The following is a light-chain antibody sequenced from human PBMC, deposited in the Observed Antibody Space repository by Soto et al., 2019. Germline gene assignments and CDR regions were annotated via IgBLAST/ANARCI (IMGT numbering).Light chain of an antibody. CDR2: GAS. CDR1: ESVSNN. J-gene: IGKJ1*01. Sequence: EIVMTQSPATLSLSPGERATLSCRASESVSNNLAWYQQKAGQAPRLLIYGASTRATGIPARFSGSGSGTEFTLTISSLQSEDFAVYYCHQRQSWPRTFGQGTKVEIK. CDR3: HQRQSWPRT. V-gene: IGKV3-15*01.